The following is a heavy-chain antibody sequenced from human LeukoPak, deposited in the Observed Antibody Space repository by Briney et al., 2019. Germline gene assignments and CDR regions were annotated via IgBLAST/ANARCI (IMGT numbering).Heavy chain of an antibody. CDR1: GGSISSYY. V-gene: IGHV4-59*01. CDR2: IYYSGST. J-gene: IGHJ4*02. D-gene: IGHD3-22*01. Sequence: SETLSLTCTVSGGSISSYYWSWIRQPPGKGLEWIGYIYYSGSTNYNPSLKSRVTISVDTSKNQFSLKLSCVTAADTAVYYCARQYYYDSSGYLQPFDYWGQGTLVTVSS. CDR3: ARQYYYDSSGYLQPFDY.